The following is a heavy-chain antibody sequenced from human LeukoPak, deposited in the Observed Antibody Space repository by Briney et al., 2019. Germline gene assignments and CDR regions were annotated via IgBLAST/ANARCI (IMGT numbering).Heavy chain of an antibody. CDR1: GFTFSSYW. D-gene: IGHD2-2*01. CDR2: IKQDGSEK. V-gene: IGHV3-7*01. J-gene: IGHJ6*03. CDR3: ANSWPKPVRSTDSNYMDV. Sequence: GGSLRLSCAASGFTFSSYWMSWVRQAPGKGLEWVANIKQDGSEKYYVDSVKGRFTISRDNSKNTLYLQMNSLRAEDTAVYYCANSWPKPVRSTDSNYMDVWGKGTTVTVSS.